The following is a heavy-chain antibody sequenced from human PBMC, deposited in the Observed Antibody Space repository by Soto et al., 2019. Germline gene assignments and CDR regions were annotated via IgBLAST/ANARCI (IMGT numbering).Heavy chain of an antibody. CDR2: VYYSGST. CDR3: ARTYSTTPYEAFEI. D-gene: IGHD6-13*01. V-gene: IGHV4-59*01. Sequence: PSETLSLTCTVSGASISSYYWNWIRQPPGKGLEWIGYVYYSGSTNWNPSFKSRVTISLDTSKNDFSLKLTSVTAADTAVYFCARTYSTTPYEAFEIWGQGTMVTVSS. J-gene: IGHJ3*02. CDR1: GASISSYY.